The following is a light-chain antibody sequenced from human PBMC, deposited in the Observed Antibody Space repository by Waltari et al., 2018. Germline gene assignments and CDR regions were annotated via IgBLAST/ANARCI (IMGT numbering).Light chain of an antibody. CDR2: NVS. V-gene: IGLV2-14*01. CDR3: SSHISSTTLV. CDR1: SSDVGDYNY. Sequence: QSALTQPASVSGSPGQSITIPCTGTSSDVGDYNYVSWYQQHPRRAPKLIIYNVSNRPSGISNRLSGSKSGNTASLTISGLQAEDEADYYCSSHISSTTLVFGGGTKLTVV. J-gene: IGLJ3*02.